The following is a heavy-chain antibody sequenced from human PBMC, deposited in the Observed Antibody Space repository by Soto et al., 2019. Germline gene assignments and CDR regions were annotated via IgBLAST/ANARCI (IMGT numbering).Heavy chain of an antibody. CDR3: ARQYGGSYADY. V-gene: IGHV4-59*01. CDR1: GASINNFF. CDR2: IYYTGSP. Sequence: PSETLSLTCTVSGASINNFFWSWIRQPPGKGLEWITNIYYTGSPKYNPSLESRVTISVDTSKNQFSLKLRSVTAADTAMYYCARQYGGSYADYWGQGTLVTVSS. J-gene: IGHJ4*02. D-gene: IGHD1-26*01.